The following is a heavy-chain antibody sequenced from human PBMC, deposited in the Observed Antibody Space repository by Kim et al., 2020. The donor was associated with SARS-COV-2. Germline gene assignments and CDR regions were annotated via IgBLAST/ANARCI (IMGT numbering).Heavy chain of an antibody. CDR2: IWYDGSNK. J-gene: IGHJ4*02. Sequence: GGSLRLSCAASGFTFSNYGMHWVRQAPGKGLEWVAAIWYDGSNKNYRDSVKGRCTISRDNSKNTLYLQMNSLRAEDTAMYYCARGQDRYCSSGSCYEVGDYWGQGTLVTVSS. V-gene: IGHV3-33*01. CDR1: GFTFSNYG. D-gene: IGHD2-15*01. CDR3: ARGQDRYCSSGSCYEVGDY.